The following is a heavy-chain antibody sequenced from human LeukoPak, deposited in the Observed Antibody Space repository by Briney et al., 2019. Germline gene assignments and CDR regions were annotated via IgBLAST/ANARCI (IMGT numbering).Heavy chain of an antibody. J-gene: IGHJ6*03. V-gene: IGHV4-4*07. Sequence: SETLSLTCTVSGGSISSYYWSWIRQPAGKGLEWIGRIYTSGSTNYNPSLKSRVTMSVDTSKNQFSLKLSSVTAADTAVYYCARTPRYSSSWSSSYYYYRDVWGKGTTVTVSS. CDR1: GGSISSYY. CDR3: ARTPRYSSSWSSSYYYYRDV. CDR2: IYTSGST. D-gene: IGHD6-13*01.